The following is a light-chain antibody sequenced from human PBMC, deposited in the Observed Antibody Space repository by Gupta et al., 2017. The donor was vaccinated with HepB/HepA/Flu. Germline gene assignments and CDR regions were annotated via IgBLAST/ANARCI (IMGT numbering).Light chain of an antibody. J-gene: IGLJ2*01. Sequence: QSVLTQPPSVSGAPGQRVPISCSGSTSNIGINAVNWYQQVPGTAPKLLIYNNNQRPSGVPDRFSGSKSGTSASLAISGLQSEDETDYYCAAWDDSLNGHEVFGGGTKLTVL. CDR1: TSNIGINA. CDR3: AAWDDSLNGHEV. V-gene: IGLV1-44*01. CDR2: NNN.